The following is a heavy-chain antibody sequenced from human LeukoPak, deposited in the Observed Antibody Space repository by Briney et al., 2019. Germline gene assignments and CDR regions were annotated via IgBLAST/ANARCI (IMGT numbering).Heavy chain of an antibody. CDR2: IYYRGSA. Sequence: PSETLSLTCTVSGDSINCYYWSWIRQPPGKGLEWLGYIYYRGSANYNPSLKSRVTISIDTSKNQFSLKLTSVTAADTAVYYCARLLHDWFDSWGQGTLVTVSS. V-gene: IGHV4-59*08. J-gene: IGHJ5*01. D-gene: IGHD4-11*01. CDR1: GDSINCYY. CDR3: ARLLHDWFDS.